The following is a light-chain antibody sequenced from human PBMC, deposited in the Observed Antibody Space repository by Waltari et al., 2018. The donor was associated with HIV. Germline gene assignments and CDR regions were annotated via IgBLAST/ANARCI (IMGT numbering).Light chain of an antibody. CDR3: QQYDHLPIP. CDR1: QDISNF. CDR2: DAS. J-gene: IGKJ5*01. Sequence: DIQMTQSPSSLSASVGDRVTITCQASQDISNFLNWFQHKPGKAPKLLIYDASSLETVVPSRFSGSASGTYFTLTISSLQPEDIATYFCQQYDHLPIPFGQGTRLEIK. V-gene: IGKV1-33*01.